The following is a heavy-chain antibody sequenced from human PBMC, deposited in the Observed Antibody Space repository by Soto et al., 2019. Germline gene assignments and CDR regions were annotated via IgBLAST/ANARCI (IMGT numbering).Heavy chain of an antibody. CDR2: ISAYNGNT. V-gene: IGHV1-18*01. J-gene: IGHJ6*02. Sequence: QVQLVQSGGEVKKPGASVKVSCKTSGYSFTTYGISWVRQAPGQGLEWMGWISAYNGNTNYAQKLQGRVTMTTDTPKSTAYVELRSLRSDNTAVYYSASEGPATYYYYGMDVWGQGSTVTVSS. CDR1: GYSFTTYG. CDR3: ASEGPATYYYYGMDV.